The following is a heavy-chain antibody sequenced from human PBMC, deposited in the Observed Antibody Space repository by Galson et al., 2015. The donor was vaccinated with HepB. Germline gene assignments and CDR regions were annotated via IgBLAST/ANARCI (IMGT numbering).Heavy chain of an antibody. CDR2: ISGSGGST. J-gene: IGHJ5*02. Sequence: SLRLSCAASGFTFSSYAMSWVRQAPGKGLEWVSAISGSGGSTYYADSVKGRFTISRDNSKNTLYLQMNSLRAEDTAVYHCAKTALGGDMVRGNSGWFDPWGQGTLVTVSS. D-gene: IGHD3-10*01. CDR3: AKTALGGDMVRGNSGWFDP. V-gene: IGHV3-23*01. CDR1: GFTFSSYA.